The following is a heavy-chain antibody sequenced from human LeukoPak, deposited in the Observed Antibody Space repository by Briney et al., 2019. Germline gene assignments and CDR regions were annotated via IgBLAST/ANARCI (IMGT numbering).Heavy chain of an antibody. CDR3: ARVGRIMITFGGVIVPHNWVDP. CDR1: GYTFTNYY. CDR2: INPSGGGT. J-gene: IGHJ5*02. D-gene: IGHD3-16*02. Sequence: GASVKVSCKASGYTFTNYYIHWVRQAPGQGPEWMGIINPSGGGTNYAQKFQGRVTMTTDTSTSTAYMELRSLRSDDTAVYYCARVGRIMITFGGVIVPHNWVDPWGQGTLVTVSS. V-gene: IGHV1-46*01.